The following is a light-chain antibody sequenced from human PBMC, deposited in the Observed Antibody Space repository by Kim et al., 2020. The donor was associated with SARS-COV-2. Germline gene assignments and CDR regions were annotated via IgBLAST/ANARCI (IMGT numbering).Light chain of an antibody. V-gene: IGLV2-11*03. CDR2: DVS. J-gene: IGLJ1*01. CDR1: SSDVGGYNY. Sequence: GQSVTISCTGTSSDVGGYNYVSWYQQHPAKAPKFMIYDVSKRPSGVPDRFSGSKSGNTASLTISGLQAEDEADYYCCSYAGTYTYVFGTGTKVTVL. CDR3: CSYAGTYTYV.